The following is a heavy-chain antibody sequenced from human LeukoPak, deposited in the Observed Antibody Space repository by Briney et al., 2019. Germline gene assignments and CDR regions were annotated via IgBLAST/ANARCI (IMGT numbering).Heavy chain of an antibody. J-gene: IGHJ4*02. V-gene: IGHV3-48*02. CDR3: AREMGY. D-gene: IGHD5-24*01. Sequence: GGSVRLSCAASGFTFSSYSMNWVRQAPGKGLEWVSYISSYSGTISYADSVKGRFAISRHNAKNSLYLQMNSLRDEDTAIYYCAREMGYWGQGTLVTVSS. CDR2: ISSYSGTI. CDR1: GFTFSSYS.